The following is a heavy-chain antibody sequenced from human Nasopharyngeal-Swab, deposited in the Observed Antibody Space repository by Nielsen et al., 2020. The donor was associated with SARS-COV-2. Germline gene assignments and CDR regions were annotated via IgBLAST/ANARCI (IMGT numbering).Heavy chain of an antibody. Sequence: VRQAPGKGLEWVANIKQDGSEKYYVDSVKGRFTISRDNAKNSLYLQMNSLRAEDTAVYYCARDRIKNWFDPWGQGTLVTVSS. CDR2: IKQDGSEK. D-gene: IGHD2-21*01. J-gene: IGHJ5*02. V-gene: IGHV3-7*03. CDR3: ARDRIKNWFDP.